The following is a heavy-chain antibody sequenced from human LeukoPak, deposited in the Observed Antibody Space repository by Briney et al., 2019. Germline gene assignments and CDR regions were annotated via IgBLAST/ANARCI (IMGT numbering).Heavy chain of an antibody. J-gene: IGHJ3*02. CDR2: IYYSGST. Sequence: SQTLSLTCTVSGGSISSGGYYWSWIRQHPGKGLEWIGYIYYSGSTYYNPSLKSRVTISVDTSKNQFSLKLSSVTAADTAVYYCARVQVVWNAFDIWGQGTMVTVSS. D-gene: IGHD3-22*01. V-gene: IGHV4-31*03. CDR1: GGSISSGGYY. CDR3: ARVQVVWNAFDI.